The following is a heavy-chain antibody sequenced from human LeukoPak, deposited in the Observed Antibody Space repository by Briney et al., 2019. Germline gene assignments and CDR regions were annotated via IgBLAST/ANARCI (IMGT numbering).Heavy chain of an antibody. V-gene: IGHV4-61*02. Sequence: SQTLSLTCSVSGDSITSGSYYWSWIRQPAGKGLEWIGRIYYSGSTNYNPSLKSRVTISVDTAENQFSLKLNSVTAADTAVYYCCGSGWFAGPFGYWGQGALVTVAS. CDR2: IYYSGST. CDR1: GDSITSGSYY. D-gene: IGHD6-19*01. J-gene: IGHJ4*02. CDR3: CGSGWFAGPFGY.